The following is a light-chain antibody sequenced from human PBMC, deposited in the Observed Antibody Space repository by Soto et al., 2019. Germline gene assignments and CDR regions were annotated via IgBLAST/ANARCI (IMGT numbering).Light chain of an antibody. CDR3: QQYYSAPWT. V-gene: IGKV4-1*01. CDR1: QSVLYNSNNKNY. CDR2: WAS. J-gene: IGKJ1*01. Sequence: DIVMTQSPDSLAVSLGERATINCNSSQSVLYNSNNKNYLAWYQQKPGQPPKLLIYWASTRESGVPDRISGSGSGADFTLTISSLRAEDVAVYYCQQYYSAPWTFGQGTKVEIK.